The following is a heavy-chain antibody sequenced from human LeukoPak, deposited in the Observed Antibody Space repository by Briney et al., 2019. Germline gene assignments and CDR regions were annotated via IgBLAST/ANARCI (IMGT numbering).Heavy chain of an antibody. CDR3: AKDRLGIVGAVTIDY. V-gene: IGHV3-48*01. Sequence: PGGSLRLSCAASGFTFSSYSMNWVRQAPGKGLEWVSYISSSSSTIYYADSVKGRFTISRDNSKNTLYLQMNSLRAEDTAVYYCAKDRLGIVGAVTIDYWGQGTLVTVSS. D-gene: IGHD1-26*01. J-gene: IGHJ4*02. CDR1: GFTFSSYS. CDR2: ISSSSSTI.